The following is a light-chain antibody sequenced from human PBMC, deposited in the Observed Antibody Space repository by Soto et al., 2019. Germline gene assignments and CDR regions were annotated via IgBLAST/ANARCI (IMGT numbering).Light chain of an antibody. CDR2: EVS. Sequence: QSVLTQPPSASGSPGQSVTISCTGTSSDVGGYNYVSWYQQHPGKAPKLVIYEVSKRPSGVPDRFSGSKSGNTASLTVSGLQAEDEADSYCNSYAGDSNLVFGGGTQLTVL. CDR1: SSDVGGYNY. CDR3: NSYAGDSNLV. V-gene: IGLV2-8*01. J-gene: IGLJ2*01.